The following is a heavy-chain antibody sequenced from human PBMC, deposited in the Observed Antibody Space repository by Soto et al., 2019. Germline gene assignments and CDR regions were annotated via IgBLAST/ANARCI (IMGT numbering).Heavy chain of an antibody. CDR3: SRLVYDTRLNYMYFDF. V-gene: IGHV4-4*02. Sequence: SETLSLTCAVSGVSISSGNWWTWVRQSPQRGLEYIGEIFHDGTANYYPSFERRVAISVDTSKNQFSLKLTSVAAADTAIYFCSRLVYDTRLNYMYFDFWGQGTLVTVSS. D-gene: IGHD3-10*01. J-gene: IGHJ4*02. CDR1: GVSISSGNW. CDR2: IFHDGTA.